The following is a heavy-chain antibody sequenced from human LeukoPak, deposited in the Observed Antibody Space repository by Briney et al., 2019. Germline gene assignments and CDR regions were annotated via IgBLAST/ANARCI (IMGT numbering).Heavy chain of an antibody. CDR1: GFTFSDFY. CDR3: ARAGSKGYCSSTSCYTRYYYMDV. CDR2: ISSSGSTI. J-gene: IGHJ6*03. V-gene: IGHV3-11*01. Sequence: PGGSLRLSCAASGFTFSDFYMSWIRQAPGKGLEWGSYISSSGSTIYYADSVKGRFTISRDNAKNSLYLQMNSLRAEDTAVYYCARAGSKGYCSSTSCYTRYYYMDVWGKGTTVTVSS. D-gene: IGHD2-2*02.